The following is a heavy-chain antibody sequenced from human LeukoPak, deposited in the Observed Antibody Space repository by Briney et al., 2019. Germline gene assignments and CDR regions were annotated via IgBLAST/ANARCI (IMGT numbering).Heavy chain of an antibody. CDR2: IYHTGST. D-gene: IGHD3-10*01. CDR3: ARAGWIITSGIDY. CDR1: GYSISRGYY. J-gene: IGHJ4*02. V-gene: IGHV4-38-2*01. Sequence: PSETLSLTCGVSGYSISRGYYWAWIRQPPGKGLEWIGTIYHTGSTYYTPSLGSRVTISVDTSKNEFSLSLYSVTAADTAVYYCARAGWIITSGIDYWGQGALVTVSS.